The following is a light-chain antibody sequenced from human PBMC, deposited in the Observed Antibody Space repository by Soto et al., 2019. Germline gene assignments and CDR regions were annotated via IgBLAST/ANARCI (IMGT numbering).Light chain of an antibody. CDR2: AAS. J-gene: IGKJ2*01. CDR1: QGISSY. CDR3: QQLNSYPPT. Sequence: IQLTQPPSSLSASVGDRVTITCRASQGISSYLAWYQQKPGKAPKFLIYAASTLQRGVPSRFSGSGSGTDFTLTVSSLQPEDFATYFCQQLNSYPPTVGQGTERESK. V-gene: IGKV1-9*01.